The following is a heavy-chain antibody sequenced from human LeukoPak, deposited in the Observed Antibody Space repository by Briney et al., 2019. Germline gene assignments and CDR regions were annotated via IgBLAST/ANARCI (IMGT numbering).Heavy chain of an antibody. CDR3: ARGIFYGGRNQYIWFDL. Sequence: SETLSLTCAVYRGPFRGFFWSWLRQAPGKGLEWIGEIRHSGSSNYNPSLKSRRTISVDTSKSQFSLRLTSVTAADTAVYYCARGIFYGGRNQYIWFDLWGQGTLVTVSS. J-gene: IGHJ5*02. CDR1: RGPFRGFF. V-gene: IGHV4-34*01. CDR2: IRHSGSS. D-gene: IGHD4-23*01.